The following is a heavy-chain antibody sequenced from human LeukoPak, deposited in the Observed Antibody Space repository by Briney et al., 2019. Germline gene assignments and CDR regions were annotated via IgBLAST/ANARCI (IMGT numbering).Heavy chain of an antibody. CDR2: ISSSSSTI. J-gene: IGHJ6*02. Sequence: GGALRLSCAASGFTFSSYSMNWVRQAPGKGLEWVSYISSSSSTIYYADSVKGRFTISRDNAKNSLYLQMNSLRAEDTAVYYCARDHAGDDYGDYSDYYYGMDVWGQGTTVTVSS. CDR3: ARDHAGDDYGDYSDYYYGMDV. V-gene: IGHV3-48*04. D-gene: IGHD4-17*01. CDR1: GFTFSSYS.